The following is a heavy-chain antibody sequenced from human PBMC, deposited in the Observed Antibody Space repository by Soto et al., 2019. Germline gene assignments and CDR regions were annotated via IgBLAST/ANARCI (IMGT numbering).Heavy chain of an antibody. CDR2: IYYSGST. J-gene: IGHJ6*02. D-gene: IGHD3-22*01. Sequence: PSETLSLTCTVSVGSVSSGSYYWSWIRQPPGKGLECVGYIYYSGSTNYNPSLKSRVTISVDTSKNQFSLKLSSVTAADTAVYYCARDATYYYDSSGYDYYGMDVWGQGTTVTVSS. CDR1: VGSVSSGSYY. V-gene: IGHV4-61*01. CDR3: ARDATYYYDSSGYDYYGMDV.